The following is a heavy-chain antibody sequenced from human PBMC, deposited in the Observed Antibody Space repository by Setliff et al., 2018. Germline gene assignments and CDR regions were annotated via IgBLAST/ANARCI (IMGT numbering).Heavy chain of an antibody. CDR3: ARVRDCSGGICHRGFHHYMDV. D-gene: IGHD2-15*01. CDR2: IIPMFGTP. Sequence: SVKVSCKASGDSFNNYAISWVRQAPGQGLEWMGGIIPMFGTPAYAQKFQDRVTITTDESTSTAYMELDSLRSEDTAVYYCARVRDCSGGICHRGFHHYMDVWGKGTTVTVSS. V-gene: IGHV1-69*05. CDR1: GDSFNNYA. J-gene: IGHJ6*03.